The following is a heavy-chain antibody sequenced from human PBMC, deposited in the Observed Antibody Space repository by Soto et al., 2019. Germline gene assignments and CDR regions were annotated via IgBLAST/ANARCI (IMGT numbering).Heavy chain of an antibody. CDR2: IIPIFGTA. CDR1: GGTFSSYA. V-gene: IGHV1-69*12. Sequence: QVQLVQSGAEVKKPGSSVKVSCKASGGTFSSYAISWVRQAPGQGLEWMGGIIPIFGTANYAQKFQGRVTITGEESTSTAYMELSSLRSEDTAVYYCARSNGIYSGGSNYFDYWGQGTLVTVSS. J-gene: IGHJ4*02. CDR3: ARSNGIYSGGSNYFDY. D-gene: IGHD2-15*01.